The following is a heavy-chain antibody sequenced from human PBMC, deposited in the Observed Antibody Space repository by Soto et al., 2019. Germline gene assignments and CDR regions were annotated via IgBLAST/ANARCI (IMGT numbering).Heavy chain of an antibody. CDR2: INSDGYST. CDR3: ARGGASGVPPAH. V-gene: IGHV3-74*01. CDR1: GFTFSSYW. D-gene: IGHD3-16*01. Sequence: EVPLVESGGGLVQPGGSLRLSCAASGFTFSSYWMHWVRQAPGKGLVWVSRINSDGYSTSYADSVKGRFTISRDNAKNTLYLQMNSLRAEDTAVYYCARGGASGVPPAHWGQGTLVTVSS. J-gene: IGHJ1*01.